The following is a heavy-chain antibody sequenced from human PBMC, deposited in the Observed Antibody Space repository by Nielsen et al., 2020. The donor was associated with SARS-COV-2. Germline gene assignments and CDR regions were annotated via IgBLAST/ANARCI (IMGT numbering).Heavy chain of an antibody. CDR2: INGNGAPT. CDR3: VYGVLES. CDR1: GFTFSDYA. V-gene: IGHV3-23*01. J-gene: IGHJ4*02. D-gene: IGHD3-16*01. Sequence: GESLKISCAASGFTFSDYAMAWVRQAPGKGLEWVSLINGNGAPTYYADSVKGRFTISRDNSKNSLFLQLNNLRAEDTAVYYCVYGVLESWGQGTLVIVSS.